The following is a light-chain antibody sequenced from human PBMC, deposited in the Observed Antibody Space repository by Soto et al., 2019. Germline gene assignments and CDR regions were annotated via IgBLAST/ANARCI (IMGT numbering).Light chain of an antibody. CDR1: SSNIGSNT. CDR3: AAWDVSLNALYV. Sequence: QSVLTQPPSASGTPGQRVTISCSGGSSNIGSNTVNWYQQVPGTAPKLLIYNNNQRPSGVPDRFSGSKSGTSASLAISGLQSEDEAYYYCAAWDVSLNALYVFGTGTKVTVL. V-gene: IGLV1-44*01. CDR2: NNN. J-gene: IGLJ1*01.